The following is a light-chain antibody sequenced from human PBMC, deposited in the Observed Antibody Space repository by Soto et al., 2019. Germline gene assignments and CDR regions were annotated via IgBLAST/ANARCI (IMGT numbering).Light chain of an antibody. CDR3: QQRSDWPRAT. Sequence: VLTQSPATLSLSPGESATLSCRASQSVGGYLTWYQHKPGQAPRLLIHDASIRAPGIPARFSASGFGSDFTLTISGIEADDVAVYFCQQRSDWPRATFGQGTRLEI. V-gene: IGKV3-11*01. J-gene: IGKJ5*01. CDR1: QSVGGY. CDR2: DAS.